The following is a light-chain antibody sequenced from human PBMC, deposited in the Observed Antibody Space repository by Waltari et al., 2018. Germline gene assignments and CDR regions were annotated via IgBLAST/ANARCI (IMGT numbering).Light chain of an antibody. CDR3: QQRSSWTPHT. J-gene: IGKJ2*01. V-gene: IGKV3-11*01. CDR2: DAS. Sequence: IVLTQSPATLSLSPGETATLSSRASQSVGTYLAWYQQKPGQAPRHLIYDASNRATGIPDRFRGSGSGTDFTLTISSLEPEDFALYYCQQRSSWTPHTFGQGARLEIK. CDR1: QSVGTY.